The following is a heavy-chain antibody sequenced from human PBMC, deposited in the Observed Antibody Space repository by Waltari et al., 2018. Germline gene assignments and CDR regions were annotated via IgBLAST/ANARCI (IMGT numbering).Heavy chain of an antibody. CDR1: GGSISSYY. J-gene: IGHJ5*02. V-gene: IGHV4-59*01. Sequence: QVQLQESGPGLVKPSETLSLTCTVSGGSISSYYWSWIRQPPGKGLEWIGYIYYSGSTNYNPSLKSRVTISVDTSKNQFSLKLSSVTAADTAVYYCAREIYGVYVWWFDPWGQGTLVTVSS. CDR3: AREIYGVYVWWFDP. CDR2: IYYSGST. D-gene: IGHD4-17*01.